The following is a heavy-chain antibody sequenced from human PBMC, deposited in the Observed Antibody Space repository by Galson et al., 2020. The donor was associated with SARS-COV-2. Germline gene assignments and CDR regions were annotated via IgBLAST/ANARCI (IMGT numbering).Heavy chain of an antibody. Sequence: GGSLRLSCAASGFTFSSYAMSWVRQAPGKGLEWVSAISGSGGSTYYADSVKGRFTISRDNSKNTLYLQMNSLRAEDTAVYYCAKVFCRLCWGSGPGAYFDYWGQGTLVTVSS. CDR3: AKVFCRLCWGSGPGAYFDY. V-gene: IGHV3-23*01. J-gene: IGHJ4*02. D-gene: IGHD3-10*02. CDR2: ISGSGGST. CDR1: GFTFSSYA.